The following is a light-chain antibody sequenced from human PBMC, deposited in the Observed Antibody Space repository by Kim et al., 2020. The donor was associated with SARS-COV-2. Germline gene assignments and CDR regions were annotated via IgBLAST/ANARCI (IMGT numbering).Light chain of an antibody. Sequence: DIQMTQSPSSLSASVGDRAAITCRASQGIRKYLAWYQQKPGKIPKLLIYAAATLQSGVPSRFSGSGSGTDFTLTISSLQPEDVATYYCQNYNSSPLTFGGGTKVDIK. CDR2: AAA. J-gene: IGKJ4*01. V-gene: IGKV1-27*01. CDR3: QNYNSSPLT. CDR1: QGIRKY.